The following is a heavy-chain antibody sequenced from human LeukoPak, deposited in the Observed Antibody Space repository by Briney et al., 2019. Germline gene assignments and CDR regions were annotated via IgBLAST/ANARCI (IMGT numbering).Heavy chain of an antibody. Sequence: SETLSLTCTVSGGSISSSSYYWGWIRQPPGKGLEWIGSIYYSGSTYYNPSLKSRVTTSVDTSKNQFSLKLSSVTAADTAVYYCARRVQYCSSTSCYTNWFDPWGQGTLVTVSS. V-gene: IGHV4-39*01. CDR2: IYYSGST. CDR3: ARRVQYCSSTSCYTNWFDP. J-gene: IGHJ5*02. D-gene: IGHD2-2*02. CDR1: GGSISSSSYY.